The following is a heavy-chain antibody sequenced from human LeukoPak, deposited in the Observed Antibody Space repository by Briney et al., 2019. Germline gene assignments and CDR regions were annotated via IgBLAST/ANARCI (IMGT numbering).Heavy chain of an antibody. CDR1: GFTFSSYG. CDR2: IWYDGSDK. V-gene: IGHV3-33*01. D-gene: IGHD6-19*01. J-gene: IGHJ5*02. Sequence: PGRSLRLSCAASGFTFSSYGMHWVRQAPGKGLEWVAVIWYDGSDKYYADCVKGRFTISRDNSKNTLYLQMNSLRVEDTAVYYCARVLGDSGWYLGWFDPWGQGTLVTVSS. CDR3: ARVLGDSGWYLGWFDP.